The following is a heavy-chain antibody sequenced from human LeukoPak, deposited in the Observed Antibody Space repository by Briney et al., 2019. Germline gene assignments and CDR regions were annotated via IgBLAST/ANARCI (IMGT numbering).Heavy chain of an antibody. CDR3: ARSSVWFGGPTLDY. CDR2: INHSGST. CDR1: GGSFSGYY. Sequence: SETLSLTCAVYGGSFSGYYWSWIRQPPGKGLEWIGEINHSGSTNYNPSLKSRVTISVDTSKNQFSLKLSSVTAADTAVYYCARSSVWFGGPTLDYWGQGTLVTVSS. J-gene: IGHJ4*02. V-gene: IGHV4-34*01. D-gene: IGHD3-10*01.